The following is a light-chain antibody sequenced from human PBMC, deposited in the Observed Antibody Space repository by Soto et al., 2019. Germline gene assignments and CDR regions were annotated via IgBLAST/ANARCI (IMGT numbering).Light chain of an antibody. Sequence: QSLLTQPPSASGTPGQRVTMSCSGSSFSVGRNYVYWYQQLPGTAPKLLIYANDQRPSGVPDRFSGSKSGTLASLAISGLRPENEADYYCAAWDASLRSHVFGTGTKVTVL. CDR2: AND. J-gene: IGLJ1*01. V-gene: IGLV1-47*01. CDR3: AAWDASLRSHV. CDR1: SFSVGRNY.